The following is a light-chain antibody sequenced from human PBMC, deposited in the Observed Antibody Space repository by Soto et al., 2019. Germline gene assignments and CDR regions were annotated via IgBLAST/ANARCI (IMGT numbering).Light chain of an antibody. J-gene: IGKJ1*01. CDR2: KAS. CDR3: QQYNSFPWT. Sequence: IQMTQSPSTLSASVGDRVTITCLSSQSISSWLAWYQQKPGKAPKLLIYKASSLESGVPSRFSGSGSGTEFTLTISSLQPDDFATYYCQQYNSFPWTFGQGTKVDIK. CDR1: QSISSW. V-gene: IGKV1-5*03.